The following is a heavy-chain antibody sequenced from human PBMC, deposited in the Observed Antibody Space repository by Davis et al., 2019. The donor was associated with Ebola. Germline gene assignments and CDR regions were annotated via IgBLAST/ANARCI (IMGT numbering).Heavy chain of an antibody. Sequence: SETLSLTCTVSGGSMSSYYWSWIRQPAGKGLEWIGRISTSGSTDYNPSLKSRVTMSIDTSKSHFSLKLTSVTAADTAVYYCATGGFHTVPLDWGQGTLVTVSS. J-gene: IGHJ4*02. V-gene: IGHV4-4*07. CDR1: GGSMSSYY. CDR3: ATGGFHTVPLD. D-gene: IGHD4-11*01. CDR2: ISTSGST.